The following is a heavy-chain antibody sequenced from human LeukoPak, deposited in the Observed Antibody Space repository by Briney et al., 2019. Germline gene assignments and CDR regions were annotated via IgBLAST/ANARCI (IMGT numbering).Heavy chain of an antibody. D-gene: IGHD5-24*01. CDR1: GFTFSSYA. Sequence: PGGSLRLSCVASGFTFSSYAMNWVRQAPGKGLEWVSTISGSGGSTYYADSVKGRFTISRDNSKNTLYLQMNSLRAEDTAVYYCAKRGDGYFYYFDYWGQGTLVTVSS. V-gene: IGHV3-23*01. J-gene: IGHJ4*02. CDR2: ISGSGGST. CDR3: AKRGDGYFYYFDY.